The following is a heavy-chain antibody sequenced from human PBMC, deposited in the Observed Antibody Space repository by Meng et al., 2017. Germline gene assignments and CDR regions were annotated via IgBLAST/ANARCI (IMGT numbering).Heavy chain of an antibody. CDR2: ISAYNGNT. CDR3: ARGYGDYTPGWFDP. D-gene: IGHD4-17*01. J-gene: IGHJ5*02. Sequence: ASVNVSCKASGYTFTSYGISWVRQTPGQGLEWMGWISAYNGNTNYAQQLQGRVTMTTDTSTSTAYMELRSLRSDDTAVYYCARGYGDYTPGWFDPWGQGTLVTVSS. CDR1: GYTFTSYG. V-gene: IGHV1-18*01.